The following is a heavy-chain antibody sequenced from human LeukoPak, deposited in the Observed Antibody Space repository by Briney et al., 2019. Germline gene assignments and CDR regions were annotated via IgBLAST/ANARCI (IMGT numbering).Heavy chain of an antibody. J-gene: IGHJ4*02. CDR1: GFTFSSYS. V-gene: IGHV3-21*04. CDR2: ISSSSSYI. CDR3: ARVRIAAAGIWYFDY. D-gene: IGHD6-13*01. Sequence: GGSLRLSCAASGFTFSSYSMNWVRQAPGKGLEWVSSISSSSSYIYYADSVKGRFTISRDNAKNSLYLQMNSLRAEDTAVYYCARVRIAAAGIWYFDYWGQGTLVTVSS.